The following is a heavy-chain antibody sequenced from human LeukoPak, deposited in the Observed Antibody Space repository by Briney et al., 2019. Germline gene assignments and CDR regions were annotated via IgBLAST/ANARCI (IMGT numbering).Heavy chain of an antibody. CDR1: GFTFSDYH. Sequence: GGSLRLSCAVSGFTFSDYHMSWIRQAPGKGLEWVSYISSGGSSISHADSVKGRFTISRDNAENSLYLQMNSLRAEDTAVYYCASRAAAGRCFDYWGQGTLVTVSS. CDR3: ASRAAAGRCFDY. J-gene: IGHJ4*02. D-gene: IGHD6-13*01. CDR2: ISSGGSSI. V-gene: IGHV3-11*01.